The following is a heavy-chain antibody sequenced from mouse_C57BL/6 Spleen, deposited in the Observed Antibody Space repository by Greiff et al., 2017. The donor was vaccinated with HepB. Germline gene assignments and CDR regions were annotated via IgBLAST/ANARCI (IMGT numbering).Heavy chain of an antibody. D-gene: IGHD1-1*01. CDR2: IYPGDGDT. CDR3: ARRELRGLFDY. Sequence: VQLQQSGAELVKPGASVKISCKASGYAFSSYWMNWVKQRPGKGLEWIGQIYPGDGDTNYNGKFKGKATLTADKSYSTAYMQLSSLTSEDSAVYFCARRELRGLFDYWGQGTTLTVSS. J-gene: IGHJ2*01. V-gene: IGHV1-80*01. CDR1: GYAFSSYW.